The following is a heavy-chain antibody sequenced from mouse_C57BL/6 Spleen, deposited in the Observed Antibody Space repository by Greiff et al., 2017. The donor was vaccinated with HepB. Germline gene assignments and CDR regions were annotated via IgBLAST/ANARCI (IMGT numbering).Heavy chain of an antibody. V-gene: IGHV3-6*01. J-gene: IGHJ2*01. CDR2: ISYDGSN. CDR3: ASFYYGYEYYFDY. D-gene: IGHD2-2*01. CDR1: GYSITSGYY. Sequence: EVKLEESGPGLVKPSQSLSLTCSVTGYSITSGYYWNWIRQFPGNKLEWMGYISYDGSNNYNPSLKNRISITRDTSKNQFFLKLNSVTTEDTATYYCASFYYGYEYYFDYWGQGTTLTVSS.